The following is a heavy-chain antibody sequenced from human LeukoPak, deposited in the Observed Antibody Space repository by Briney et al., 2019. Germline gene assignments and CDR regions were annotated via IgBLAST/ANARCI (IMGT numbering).Heavy chain of an antibody. J-gene: IGHJ6*03. D-gene: IGHD3-16*01. Sequence: PSETLSLTCTVSVGSISSYYWSCIRQPPGKGLEWICYIYYSGSTNYNPSLKSRVTISVDTSKNQFSLNLSSVTAADTAVYYCARGGGRKYYYYYMDVWGKGTTVTVSS. V-gene: IGHV4-59*01. CDR1: VGSISSYY. CDR2: IYYSGST. CDR3: ARGGGRKYYYYYMDV.